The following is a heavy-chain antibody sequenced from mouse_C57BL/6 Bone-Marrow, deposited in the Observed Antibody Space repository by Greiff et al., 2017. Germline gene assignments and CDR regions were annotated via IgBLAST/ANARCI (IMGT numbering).Heavy chain of an antibody. V-gene: IGHV6-3*01. Sequence: EVHLVESGGGLVQPGGSMKLSCVASGFTFSNYWMNWVRQSPEKGLEWVAQIRLKSDNYATHYAESVKGRFTISRDDSKSSVYLQMNNLRAEDTGIYYCPEFFVYDGYLDYWGQGTTLTVSA. J-gene: IGHJ2*01. D-gene: IGHD2-3*01. CDR1: GFTFSNYW. CDR3: PEFFVYDGYLDY. CDR2: IRLKSDNYAT.